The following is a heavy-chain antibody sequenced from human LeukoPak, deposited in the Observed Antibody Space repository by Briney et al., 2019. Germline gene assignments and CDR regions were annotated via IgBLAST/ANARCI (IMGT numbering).Heavy chain of an antibody. V-gene: IGHV3-64*01. D-gene: IGHD5-24*01. J-gene: IGHJ4*02. CDR2: ISSNGGST. CDR1: GFTFSCYA. CDR3: ARVGTGDGYYPNTGGYFDY. Sequence: GGSLRLSCAASGFTFSCYAMQWVRQAPGKGLEYVSAISSNGGSTYYANSVKGRFTISRDNSKNSLYLQMGSLRAEDMAVYYCARVGTGDGYYPNTGGYFDYWGQGTLVTVSS.